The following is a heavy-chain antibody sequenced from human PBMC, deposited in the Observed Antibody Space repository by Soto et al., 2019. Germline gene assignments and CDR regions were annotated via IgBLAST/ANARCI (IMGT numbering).Heavy chain of an antibody. CDR3: AKDRSMGSYTLFRGYYYYYYGMDV. CDR2: ISYDGSNK. J-gene: IGHJ6*02. Sequence: WGSLRLSCAASGFTFSSYGMHWVRQAPGKGLEWVAVISYDGSNKYYADSVKGRFTISRDNSKNTLYLQMNSLRAEDTAVYYCAKDRSMGSYTLFRGYYYYYYGMDVWGQGTTVPVSS. CDR1: GFTFSSYG. V-gene: IGHV3-30*18. D-gene: IGHD3-10*01.